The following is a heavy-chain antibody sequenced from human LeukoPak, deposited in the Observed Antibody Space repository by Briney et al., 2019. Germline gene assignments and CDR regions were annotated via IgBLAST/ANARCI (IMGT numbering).Heavy chain of an antibody. CDR3: AKDLGGLGSGWSEGFDY. Sequence: GGSLRLSCAASGFTFSNYAMHWVRQAPGKGLEWVAVISYDGSNKYHADSVKGRFTISRDNSKNTLYLQMNSLRAEDTAVYCCAKDLGGLGSGWSEGFDYWGQGTLATVSP. V-gene: IGHV3-30*04. CDR1: GFTFSNYA. J-gene: IGHJ4*02. D-gene: IGHD6-19*01. CDR2: ISYDGSNK.